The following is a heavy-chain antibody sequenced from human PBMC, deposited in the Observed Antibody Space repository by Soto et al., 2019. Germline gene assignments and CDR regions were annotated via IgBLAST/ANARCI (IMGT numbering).Heavy chain of an antibody. CDR1: GFSLSTSGVG. V-gene: IGHV2-5*02. D-gene: IGHD6-19*01. CDR2: IYWDDDK. J-gene: IGHJ5*02. Sequence: QITLKESGPTLVKPTQTLTLTCTFSGFSLSTSGVGVGWIRQPPGKALEWLALIYWDDDKRYSPSLKSRLTITKDTSKNQVVLTMTNMDPVDTATYYCARRYRVAVPGRYWFDPWGQGTLVTVSS. CDR3: ARRYRVAVPGRYWFDP.